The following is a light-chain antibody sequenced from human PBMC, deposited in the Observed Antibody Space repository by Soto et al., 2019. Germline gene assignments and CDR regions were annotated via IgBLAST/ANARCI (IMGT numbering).Light chain of an antibody. Sequence: DIQMTQSPSTLPASVGDRVTITCRASQSISSWLAWYQQKPGKAPKLIXXXXSSLESGVPSRFSGSGSGTEFTLTISSMQQDDSATYYCLQDINYPWTFGQWTKGDIK. CDR1: QSISSW. J-gene: IGKJ1*01. CDR3: LQDINYPWT. CDR2: XXS. V-gene: IGKV1-5*03.